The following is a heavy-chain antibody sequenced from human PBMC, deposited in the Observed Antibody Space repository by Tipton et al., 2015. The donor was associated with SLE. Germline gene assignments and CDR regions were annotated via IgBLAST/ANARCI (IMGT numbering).Heavy chain of an antibody. D-gene: IGHD3-22*01. CDR2: IGIYNGDR. Sequence: QLVQSGAEVKKPGASVKVSCVASGYTFINYGISWVRQAPGQGLEWLGWIGIYNGDRNYARKLRGRATLTTDTSTSTVYMELSSLRSDDTAVYYCARSAHTFVHTSGRVYYAMDVWGQGTTVTVSS. CDR1: GYTFINYG. J-gene: IGHJ6*02. CDR3: ARSAHTFVHTSGRVYYAMDV. V-gene: IGHV1-18*01.